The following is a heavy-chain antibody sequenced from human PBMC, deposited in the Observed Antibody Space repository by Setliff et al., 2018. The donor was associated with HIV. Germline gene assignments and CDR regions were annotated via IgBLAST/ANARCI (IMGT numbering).Heavy chain of an antibody. CDR2: VKQDGTET. D-gene: IGHD1-26*01. CDR3: ARWGSGSYERVFDY. J-gene: IGHJ4*02. V-gene: IGHV3-7*01. Sequence: PGGSLRLSCAASGFTFSSYRMNWVRQAPGKGLESVANVKQDGTETLYVDSVKGRFTISRDNANNLVYLQMNSLRVEDTAVYFCARWGSGSYERVFDYWGQGMLVTVSS. CDR1: GFTFSSYR.